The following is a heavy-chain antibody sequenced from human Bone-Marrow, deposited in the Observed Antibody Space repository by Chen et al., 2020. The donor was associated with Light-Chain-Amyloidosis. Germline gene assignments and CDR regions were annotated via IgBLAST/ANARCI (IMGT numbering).Heavy chain of an antibody. V-gene: IGHV5-51*01. J-gene: IGHJ4*02. CDR2: IYTRDSET. CDR3: ATQHFFGGYPGE. Sequence: EVQLAQSGAEVRKAGESLKISCKTSGYTFPTYGIVWVRQTPGKGLEWMGIIYTRDSETTYNPSFEGHVTISADRSTSTSFLQWSGLKASDSGMYYCATQHFFGGYPGEWGQGTLVTVSS. CDR1: GYTFPTYG. D-gene: IGHD5-12*01.